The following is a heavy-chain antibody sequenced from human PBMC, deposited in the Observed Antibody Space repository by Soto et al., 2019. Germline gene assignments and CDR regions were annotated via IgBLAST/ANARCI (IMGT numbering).Heavy chain of an antibody. D-gene: IGHD5-18*01. J-gene: IGHJ6*02. Sequence: EVQLVQSGAEVKKPGESLKISCKGSGYSFPNYWIGWVRQLPGKGLEWMGIIHCGDGDVRYSPSFQGQVTVSVDMSISTAFLQWSSLKASDTAMYYCARALDTRYYGMDVWGQGTTVTVSS. CDR3: ARALDTRYYGMDV. V-gene: IGHV5-51*01. CDR1: GYSFPNYW. CDR2: IHCGDGDV.